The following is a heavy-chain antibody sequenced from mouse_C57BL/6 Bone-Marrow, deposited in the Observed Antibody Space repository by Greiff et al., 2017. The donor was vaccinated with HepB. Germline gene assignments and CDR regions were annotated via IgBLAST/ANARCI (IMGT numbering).Heavy chain of an antibody. V-gene: IGHV1-54*01. CDR1: GYAFTNYL. Sequence: QVQLKQSGAELVRPGTSVKVSCKASGYAFTNYLIEWVKQRPGQGLEWIGVINPGSGGTNYNEKFKGKATLTADKSSSTAYMQLSSLTSEDSAVYFCARSPAWFAYWGQGTLVTVSA. CDR2: INPGSGGT. CDR3: ARSPAWFAY. J-gene: IGHJ3*01.